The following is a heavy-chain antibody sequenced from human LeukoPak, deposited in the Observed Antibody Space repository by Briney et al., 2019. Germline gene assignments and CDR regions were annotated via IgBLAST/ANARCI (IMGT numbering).Heavy chain of an antibody. CDR2: INSDGSAT. D-gene: IGHD3-22*01. CDR1: GFRFSTHW. J-gene: IGHJ4*02. V-gene: IGHV3-74*01. Sequence: HPGGSQRLSCAASGFRFSTHWMHWVRQAPGKGLVYVAQINSDGSATAYADSVKGRFTISRDNAKNTLYLEMSSLRAEDTAVYYCGSLTVVARDHWGQGTLVTVSS. CDR3: GSLTVVARDH.